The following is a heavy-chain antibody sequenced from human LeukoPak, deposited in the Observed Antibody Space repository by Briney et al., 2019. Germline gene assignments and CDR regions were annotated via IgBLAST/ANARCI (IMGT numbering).Heavy chain of an antibody. CDR1: AFSFSDYW. D-gene: IGHD6-6*01. CDR3: ARGPSIAARYDAFDI. Sequence: GGSLRLSCAASAFSFSDYWMTWVRQAPGKGLHWVAHIKQDGSEEYYVDSVKGRFTISRDNAKTSLYLQMNSLRAGDTAVYYCARGPSIAARYDAFDIWGQGTMVTVSS. J-gene: IGHJ3*02. CDR2: IKQDGSEE. V-gene: IGHV3-7*02.